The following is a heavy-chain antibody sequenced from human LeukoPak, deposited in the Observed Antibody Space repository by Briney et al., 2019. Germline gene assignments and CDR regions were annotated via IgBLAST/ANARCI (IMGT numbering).Heavy chain of an antibody. D-gene: IGHD2-15*01. CDR3: ARVQAVVVNASDI. CDR1: GGSFSGYY. V-gene: IGHV4-34*01. J-gene: IGHJ3*02. CDR2: INRSGST. Sequence: SETLSLTCAVYGGSFSGYYWSWIRQPPGKGLEWIGEINRSGSTNYNPSLKSRVTISVDTSKNQFSLKLSSVTAADTAVYYCARVQAVVVNASDIWGQGTMVTVSS.